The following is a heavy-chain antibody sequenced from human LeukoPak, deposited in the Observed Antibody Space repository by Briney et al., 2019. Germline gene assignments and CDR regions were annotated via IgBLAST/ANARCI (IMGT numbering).Heavy chain of an antibody. D-gene: IGHD1-26*01. Sequence: RASVKVSCKVSGYTFTDYYMHWVQQAPGKGLEWMGLVDPEDGETIYAEKFQGRVTITADTSTDTAYMELSRLRSDDTAVYYCAIVGATVGWFDPWGQGTLVTVSS. CDR1: GYTFTDYY. CDR2: VDPEDGET. V-gene: IGHV1-69-2*01. CDR3: AIVGATVGWFDP. J-gene: IGHJ5*02.